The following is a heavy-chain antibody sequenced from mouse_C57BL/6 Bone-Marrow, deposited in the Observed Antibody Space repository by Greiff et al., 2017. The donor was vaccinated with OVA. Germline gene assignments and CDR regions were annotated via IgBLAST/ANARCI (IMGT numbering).Heavy chain of an antibody. CDR3: ARVWDYFDY. D-gene: IGHD4-1*01. CDR1: GYTFTSYG. J-gene: IGHJ2*01. Sequence: QVQLQQSGAELARPGASVKLSCKASGYTFTSYGISWVKQRTGQGLEWIGEIYHRSGNTYYNEKFKGKATLTADKSASTAYMALRSLTSEDSAVYFCARVWDYFDYWGQGTTLTVSS. CDR2: IYHRSGNT. V-gene: IGHV1-81*01.